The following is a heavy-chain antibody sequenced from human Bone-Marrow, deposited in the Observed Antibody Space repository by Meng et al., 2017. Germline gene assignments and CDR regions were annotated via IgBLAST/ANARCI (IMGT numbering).Heavy chain of an antibody. CDR1: GFTFSSYA. CDR3: ARGGYGDYDVLYYFDY. Sequence: GGSLRLSCAASGFTFSSYAMSWVRQAPGKGLEWVSAISGSGGSTYYADSVKGRFTISRDNSKNTLYLQMNSLRAEDTAVYYCARGGYGDYDVLYYFDYWGQGNLVNVSS. V-gene: IGHV3-23*01. D-gene: IGHD4-17*01. CDR2: ISGSGGST. J-gene: IGHJ4*02.